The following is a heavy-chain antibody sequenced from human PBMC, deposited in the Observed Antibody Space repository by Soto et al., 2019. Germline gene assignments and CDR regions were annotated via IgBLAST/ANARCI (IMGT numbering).Heavy chain of an antibody. V-gene: IGHV3-23*01. D-gene: IGHD2-2*01. Sequence: VQLLESGGGLVQPGGSLTLSCAASGFTFSTSAMSWVRQAPGRGLEWVSGVSGSGLSTYFADSVKGRFSISRDNSKNTVYLQMNSLRAEDTAIYYCAKDLNEIPPATLDYWGQGTLVTVSS. CDR2: VSGSGLST. CDR3: AKDLNEIPPATLDY. J-gene: IGHJ4*02. CDR1: GFTFSTSA.